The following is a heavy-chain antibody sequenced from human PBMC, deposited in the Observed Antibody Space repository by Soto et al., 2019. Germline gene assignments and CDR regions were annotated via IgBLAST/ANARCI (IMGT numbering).Heavy chain of an antibody. CDR3: ARGIALGNYYYMDV. D-gene: IGHD1-26*01. J-gene: IGHJ6*03. Sequence: QVHLVQSGAEVKGPGDSMKVSCKTSGYTFTAYGINWVRQAPGQGLEWMGWVSAYNGVTNYAQKLHSRVAMTTYTSTKRAYKELRSLRPYDTVVYYCARGIALGNYYYMDVWGIGTTVTVSS. CDR1: GYTFTAYG. CDR2: VSAYNGVT. V-gene: IGHV1-18*01.